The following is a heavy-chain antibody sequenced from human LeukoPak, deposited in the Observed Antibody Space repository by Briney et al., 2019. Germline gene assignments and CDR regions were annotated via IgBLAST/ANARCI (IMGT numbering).Heavy chain of an antibody. V-gene: IGHV4-34*01. CDR3: ERELTLWSGYRNAFDI. J-gene: IGHJ3*02. CDR2: INHSGST. D-gene: IGHD3-3*01. Sequence: PSETLSLTCAVYGGSFSGYYWSWIRQPPGKGLEWIGEINHSGSTNYNPSLKSRVTISVDTSKNQFSLKLSSVTAADTAVYYCERELTLWSGYRNAFDIWGQGTMVTVSS. CDR1: GGSFSGYY.